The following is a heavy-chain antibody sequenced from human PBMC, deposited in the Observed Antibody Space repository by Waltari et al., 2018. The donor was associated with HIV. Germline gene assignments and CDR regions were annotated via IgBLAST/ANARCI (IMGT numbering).Heavy chain of an antibody. J-gene: IGHJ4*02. V-gene: IGHV5-51*01. CDR2: IYPGDSDT. CDR1: GYSFTRYW. D-gene: IGHD2-15*01. CDR3: ARGFRVGCSDATCYSHY. Sequence: EVQLVQSGAEVKKPGESLKISCKGSGYSFTRYWLGWVRQMPGKGLEWMGIIYPGDSDTRYSPSFQGQVTISADKSISTAYLQWSSLKASDTAVYYCARGFRVGCSDATCYSHYWGQGTLVTVSS.